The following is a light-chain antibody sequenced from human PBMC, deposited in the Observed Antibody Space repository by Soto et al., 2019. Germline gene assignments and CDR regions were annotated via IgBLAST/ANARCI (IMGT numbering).Light chain of an antibody. CDR2: KAS. J-gene: IGKJ2*01. CDR3: QQYNSSPYT. V-gene: IGKV1-5*03. CDR1: QSISSW. Sequence: DIQMTQSPSTLSASVGDRVTITCRASQSISSWLAWYQQKPGKAPNLLIYKASSLESGVPSRFSGSGSGTEFTITITSLQADDFANYYCQQYNSSPYTFGPGTKLEIK.